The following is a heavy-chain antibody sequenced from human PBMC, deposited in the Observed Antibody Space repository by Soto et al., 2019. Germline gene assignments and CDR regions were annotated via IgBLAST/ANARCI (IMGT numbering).Heavy chain of an antibody. CDR2: IYNSGST. V-gene: IGHV4-30-4*08. CDR3: ARAGNGMVRGFPFDY. J-gene: IGHJ4*02. D-gene: IGHD3-10*01. Sequence: SETLSLTCTVPGGSISSGDYYWSWIRQHPGKGLEWIGHIYNSGSTYYNPSLKSRVTISVDTSKNQFSLKLSSVTAADTAVYYCARAGNGMVRGFPFDYWGQGTLVTVSS. CDR1: GGSISSGDYY.